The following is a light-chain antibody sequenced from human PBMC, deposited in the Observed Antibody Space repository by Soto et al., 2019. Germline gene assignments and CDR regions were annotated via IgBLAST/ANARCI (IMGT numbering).Light chain of an antibody. Sequence: QSALTQPPSASGSPGQAVTISCTGTGSDVGGYNHVSWYQHHPGKVPKLMIYEVSKRPSGVPDRFSGSKSGNTASLTVSGLQAEDEADYYCSSYAGTNNFVVFGGGTKVTVL. J-gene: IGLJ2*01. V-gene: IGLV2-8*01. CDR3: SSYAGTNNFVV. CDR2: EVS. CDR1: GSDVGGYNH.